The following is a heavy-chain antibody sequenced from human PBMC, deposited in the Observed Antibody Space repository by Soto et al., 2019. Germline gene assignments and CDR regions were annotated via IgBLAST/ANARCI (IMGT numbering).Heavy chain of an antibody. D-gene: IGHD6-13*01. V-gene: IGHV1-2*02. CDR3: ARVGRRQQPTRVDAFDI. J-gene: IGHJ3*02. CDR2: INPNSGGT. CDR1: GYTFTGYY. Sequence: QVQLVQSGAEVQKPGASVKVSCKAPGYTFTGYYMHWVRQAPGQGLEWMGWINPNSGGTNYAQKIHGRVTRTSDTSISPAYMELSRLRSDDTAVYYCARVGRRQQPTRVDAFDIWGQGTMVTVSS.